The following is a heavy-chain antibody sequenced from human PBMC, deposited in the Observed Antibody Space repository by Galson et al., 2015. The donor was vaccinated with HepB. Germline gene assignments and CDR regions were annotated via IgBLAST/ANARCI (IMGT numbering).Heavy chain of an antibody. D-gene: IGHD1-26*01. V-gene: IGHV1-69*11. CDR1: GGSFRSDG. J-gene: IGHJ4*02. CDR3: ARDKGVGAATIDY. Sequence: SVKVSCKASGGSFRSDGISWVRQAPGQGLEWMGRIIPILGAADYAQKFQGRVRITADELTTTLYMELSSLTSEDTAFYYCARDKGVGAATIDYWGQGTLVTVSS. CDR2: IIPILGAA.